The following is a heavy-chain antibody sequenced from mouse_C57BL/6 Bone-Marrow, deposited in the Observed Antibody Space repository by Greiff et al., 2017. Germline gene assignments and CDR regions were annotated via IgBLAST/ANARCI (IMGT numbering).Heavy chain of an antibody. J-gene: IGHJ1*03. Sequence: QVQLQQPGTELVKPGASVKLSCKASGYTFTSYWMHWVKQRPGQGLEWIGNINPSNGGTNYNEKFKSKATLTVDKSSSTAYMQLSSLTSEDSAVYYCASGDLTTVPDWYFDVWGTGATVTVSS. D-gene: IGHD1-1*01. CDR2: INPSNGGT. CDR1: GYTFTSYW. CDR3: ASGDLTTVPDWYFDV. V-gene: IGHV1-53*01.